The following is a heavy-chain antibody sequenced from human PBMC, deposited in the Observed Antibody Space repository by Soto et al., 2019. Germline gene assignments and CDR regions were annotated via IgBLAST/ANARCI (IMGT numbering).Heavy chain of an antibody. V-gene: IGHV3-30*18. CDR2: ISYDGSNK. CDR1: GFTFSSYG. CDR3: AKSSNYDSSGYHDY. D-gene: IGHD3-22*01. Sequence: GGSLRLSCAASGFTFSSYGMHWVRQAPGKGLEWVAVISYDGSNKYYADSVKGRFTIPRDNSKNTLYLQMNSLRAEDTAVYYCAKSSNYDSSGYHDYWGQGTLVTVSS. J-gene: IGHJ4*02.